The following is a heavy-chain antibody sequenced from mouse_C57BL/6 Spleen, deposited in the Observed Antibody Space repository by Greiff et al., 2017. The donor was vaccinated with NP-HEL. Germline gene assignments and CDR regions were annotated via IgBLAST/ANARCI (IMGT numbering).Heavy chain of an antibody. J-gene: IGHJ4*01. CDR2: INPSTGGT. CDR1: GYSFTGYY. Sequence: EVQLQESGPELVKPGASVKISCKASGYSFTGYYMNWVKQSPEKSLEWIGEINPSTGGTTYNQKFKAKATLTVDKSSSTAYMQLKSLTSEDSAVYYCARGGYYGNLYYAMDYWGQGTSVTVSS. V-gene: IGHV1-42*01. CDR3: ARGGYYGNLYYAMDY. D-gene: IGHD2-1*01.